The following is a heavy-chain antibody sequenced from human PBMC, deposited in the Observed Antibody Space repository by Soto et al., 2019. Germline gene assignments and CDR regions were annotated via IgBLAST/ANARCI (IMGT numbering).Heavy chain of an antibody. CDR2: MNPNSGNT. Sequence: ASVKASCKASGYTFTSYDINWVRQATGQGLEWMGWMNPNSGNTGYAQKFQGRVTMTRNTSISTAYMELSSLRSEDTAVYYCARVGLRFLEWLPATDYYGMDVWGQGTTVTVSS. CDR1: GYTFTSYD. CDR3: ARVGLRFLEWLPATDYYGMDV. D-gene: IGHD3-3*01. V-gene: IGHV1-8*01. J-gene: IGHJ6*02.